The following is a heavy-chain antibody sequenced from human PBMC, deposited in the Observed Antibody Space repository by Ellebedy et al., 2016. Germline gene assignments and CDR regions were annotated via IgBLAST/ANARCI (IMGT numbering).Heavy chain of an antibody. Sequence: GGSLRLSCAASGVTFRSYWMSWVRQAPGKGLEWVANIKQDGSEKYYVDSVKGRFTISRDNAKNSLYLQMNSLRAEDTAVYYCARDRSSGGNFYWYFDLWGRGTLVTVSS. CDR3: ARDRSSGGNFYWYFDL. D-gene: IGHD4-23*01. J-gene: IGHJ2*01. V-gene: IGHV3-7*01. CDR1: GVTFRSYW. CDR2: IKQDGSEK.